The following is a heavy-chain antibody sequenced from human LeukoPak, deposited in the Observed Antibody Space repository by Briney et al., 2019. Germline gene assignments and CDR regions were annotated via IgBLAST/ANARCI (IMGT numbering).Heavy chain of an antibody. CDR3: ARLPLTTGGFDY. J-gene: IGHJ4*02. V-gene: IGHV5-51*01. D-gene: IGHD4-17*01. CDR1: GYSFTRYW. Sequence: GESLKISCKGSGYSFTRYWIGWVRQMPGKGLEWMGIIHPGDSDTRYSPAFQGQVTISAAKSINTAYLQWSSLKASDTAMYYCARLPLTTGGFDYWGQGTLVTVSS. CDR2: IHPGDSDT.